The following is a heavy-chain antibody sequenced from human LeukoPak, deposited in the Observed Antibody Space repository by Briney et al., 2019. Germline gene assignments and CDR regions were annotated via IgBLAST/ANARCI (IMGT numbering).Heavy chain of an antibody. CDR1: GFSFSSAW. CDR2: IKSKTDGGTT. J-gene: IGHJ4*02. CDR3: TTPGVGSTPYLFDY. V-gene: IGHV3-15*01. D-gene: IGHD1-26*01. Sequence: GGSLRLSCTASGFSFSSAWMSWVRQAPGKGLEWVGRIKSKTDGGTTDYGTPVKGRFSISRDDSQNTLYLQMNNLKAEDTAMYYCTTPGVGSTPYLFDYWGQGTLVTVSS.